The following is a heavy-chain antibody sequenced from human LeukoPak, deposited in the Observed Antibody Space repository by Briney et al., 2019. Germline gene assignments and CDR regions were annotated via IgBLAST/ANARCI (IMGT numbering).Heavy chain of an antibody. J-gene: IGHJ5*02. CDR1: GFTFSSYS. Sequence: GGSLRLSCAASGFTFSSYSMNWVRQAPGKGLEWVSYISSSSSTIYYADSVKGRFTISRDNAKNSLYLQMNSLRAEDTAVYYCAGTSRDLFDPWGQGTLVTVSS. CDR2: ISSSSSTI. V-gene: IGHV3-48*01. CDR3: AGTSRDLFDP.